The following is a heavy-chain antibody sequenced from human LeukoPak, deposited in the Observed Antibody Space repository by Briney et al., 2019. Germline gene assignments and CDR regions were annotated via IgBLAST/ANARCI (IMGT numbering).Heavy chain of an antibody. V-gene: IGHV4-4*07. D-gene: IGHD6-19*01. Sequence: SETLSLTCTASGGSISSYYWSWIRQPAGKGLEWIGRIYTSGSTNYNPSLKSRVTMSVDTSKNQFSLKLSSVTAADTAVYYCARDARPPYSSGWYTSYAFDIWGQGTMVTVSS. J-gene: IGHJ3*02. CDR1: GGSISSYY. CDR2: IYTSGST. CDR3: ARDARPPYSSGWYTSYAFDI.